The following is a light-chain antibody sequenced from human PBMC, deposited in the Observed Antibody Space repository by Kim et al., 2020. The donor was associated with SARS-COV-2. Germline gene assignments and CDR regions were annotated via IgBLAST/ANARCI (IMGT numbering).Light chain of an antibody. Sequence: EIVLTQSPGTLSLSPGERATLSCRASQSVSSYYLAWYQQKPGQAPRLLIYDVSNRATGIPDRFSGSGSGTDFTLTISRLEPEDFAVYYCQKYHTSPRTFAQGT. J-gene: IGKJ1*01. CDR2: DVS. CDR3: QKYHTSPRT. CDR1: QSVSSYY. V-gene: IGKV3-20*01.